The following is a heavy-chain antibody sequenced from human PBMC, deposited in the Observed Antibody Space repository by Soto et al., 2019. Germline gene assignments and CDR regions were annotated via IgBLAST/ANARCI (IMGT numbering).Heavy chain of an antibody. D-gene: IGHD3-10*01. V-gene: IGHV3-23*01. CDR2: ISTSGYST. CDR3: AKHFVNGEVDY. CDR1: GFTFSSYA. J-gene: IGHJ4*02. Sequence: EVQLLESGGGLVQPGGSLRLSCAASGFTFSSYAMSWVRQAPGKGLEWVSIISTSGYSTFYADSVKGRFTISRDNSKNTLYLQMNSLTAEDTAVYYCAKHFVNGEVDYWGQGTLVTVSS.